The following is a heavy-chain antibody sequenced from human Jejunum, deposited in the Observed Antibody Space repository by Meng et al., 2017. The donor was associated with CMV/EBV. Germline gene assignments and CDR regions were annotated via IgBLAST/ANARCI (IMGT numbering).Heavy chain of an antibody. V-gene: IGHV4-59*01. Sequence: TVSGGSISSYYLSWIRQPPGKGLEYIGYIYYSRRTNYNPSLKSRVTISVDTSKNQFSLKLTSVSAADTAVYYCARVSGGNLSPFDIWGQGTMVTVSS. D-gene: IGHD4-23*01. J-gene: IGHJ3*02. CDR3: ARVSGGNLSPFDI. CDR1: GGSISSYY. CDR2: IYYSRRT.